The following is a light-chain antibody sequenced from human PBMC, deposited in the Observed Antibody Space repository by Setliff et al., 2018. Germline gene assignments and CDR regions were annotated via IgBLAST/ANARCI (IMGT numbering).Light chain of an antibody. Sequence: QSVLTQPASVSGSPGQSITISCSGTIGDVGAYDFVSWYQHHPGKAPKLVIYEVTNRPSGISNRFSGSKSGNSASLIISGLQVEDEADYYCSSYTSNTFVFAAGTKVTVL. CDR2: EVT. V-gene: IGLV2-14*01. CDR3: SSYTSNTFV. CDR1: IGDVGAYDF. J-gene: IGLJ1*01.